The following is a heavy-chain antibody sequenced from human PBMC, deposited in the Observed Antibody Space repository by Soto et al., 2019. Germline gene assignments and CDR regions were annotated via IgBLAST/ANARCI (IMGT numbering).Heavy chain of an antibody. Sequence: ASVEVSCKASGYAFASYYSKSVRQATGQGLEWMGWMNPNSGNTGYAQKFQGRVTMTRNTSISTAYMELSSLRSEDTAVYYCARWRFNDVSLAVWRKGTTVTVSS. J-gene: IGHJ6*04. D-gene: IGHD1-1*01. CDR2: MNPNSGNT. V-gene: IGHV1-8*01. CDR1: GYAFASYY. CDR3: ARWRFNDVSLAV.